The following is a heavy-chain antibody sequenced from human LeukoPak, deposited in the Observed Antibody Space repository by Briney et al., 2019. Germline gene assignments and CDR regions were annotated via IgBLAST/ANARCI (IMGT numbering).Heavy chain of an antibody. Sequence: PGRSLRLSCAASGFTFSDYYMSWIRQAPGKGLEWVSYISNSGSTVDYADSVKGRFTISRDNGKNSLYLQMNSLRAEDTAVYYCATWTGLVPGWGQGTLVTVSS. CDR1: GFTFSDYY. V-gene: IGHV3-11*01. CDR3: ATWTGLVPG. D-gene: IGHD6-19*01. J-gene: IGHJ4*02. CDR2: ISNSGSTV.